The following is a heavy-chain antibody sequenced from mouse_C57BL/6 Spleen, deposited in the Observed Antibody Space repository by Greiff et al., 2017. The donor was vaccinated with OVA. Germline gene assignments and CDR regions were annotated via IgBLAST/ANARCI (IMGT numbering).Heavy chain of an antibody. Sequence: QVQLQQSGPGLVQPSQSLSITCTVSGFSLTSYGVHWVRQSPGKGLEWLGVIWSGGSTDYNAAFMSSLSITKDNSKSQVFFKMNSQQADDTAIYYCTKSPAHYYGSSPHWYVDVWGTGTTVTVSS. CDR2: IWSGGST. CDR3: TKSPAHYYGSSPHWYVDV. CDR1: GFSLTSYG. D-gene: IGHD1-1*01. V-gene: IGHV2-5*01. J-gene: IGHJ1*03.